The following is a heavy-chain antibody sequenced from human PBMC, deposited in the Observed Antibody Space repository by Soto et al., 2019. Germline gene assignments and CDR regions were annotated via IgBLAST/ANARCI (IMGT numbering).Heavy chain of an antibody. J-gene: IGHJ5*02. CDR3: ARGIPGVEAWIDP. CDR2: ISGYTDTP. CDR1: GYTFTNFG. D-gene: IGHD2-2*01. Sequence: ASVKVSCKASGYTFTNFGVTWVRRAPGQGLEWMGWISGYTDTPNYAQRFRGRVTMTIDTSTRTAYMDLRSLTSDDTAVYYCARGIPGVEAWIDPWGQGTLVTVSS. V-gene: IGHV1-18*01.